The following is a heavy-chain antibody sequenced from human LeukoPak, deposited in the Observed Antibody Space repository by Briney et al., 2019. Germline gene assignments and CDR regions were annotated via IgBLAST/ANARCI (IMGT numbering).Heavy chain of an antibody. J-gene: IGHJ4*02. CDR3: ASQYDSSGYLVGFDY. CDR1: GFTFSSYA. D-gene: IGHD3-22*01. CDR2: ISYDGSNK. Sequence: GSLRLSCAASGFTFSSYAMHWVRQAPGKGLEWVAVISYDGSNKYYADSVKGRFTISRDNSKNTLYLQMNSLRAEDTAVYYCASQYDSSGYLVGFDYWGQGTLVTVSS. V-gene: IGHV3-30-3*01.